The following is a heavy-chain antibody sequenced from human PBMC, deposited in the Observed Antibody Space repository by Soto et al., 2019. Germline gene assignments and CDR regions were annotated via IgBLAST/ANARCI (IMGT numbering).Heavy chain of an antibody. Sequence: EVQLVESGGGLVKPEESLRLSCAASGFPFSHAYMHWVRQAPGKGLEWVGRIKSKFAGGATDYAAPVQGRFLISRDDSKNTLYLQMNSLKTEDTAVYFCTTQLGTNSAXPLKYWGQGTPVTVSS. D-gene: IGHD1-1*01. CDR2: IKSKFAGGAT. J-gene: IGHJ4*02. CDR3: TTQLGTNSAXPLKY. CDR1: GFPFSHAY. V-gene: IGHV3-15*07.